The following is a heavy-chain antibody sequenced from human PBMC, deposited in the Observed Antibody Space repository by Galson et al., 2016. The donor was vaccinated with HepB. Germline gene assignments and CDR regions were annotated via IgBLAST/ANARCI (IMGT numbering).Heavy chain of an antibody. V-gene: IGHV3-21*01. D-gene: IGHD2-21*01. J-gene: IGHJ5*02. Sequence: SLRLSCAASGFNFLSYTMHWVRQAPGKGLEWVSSISSASSYVYYADSLEGRFTISRDNSKDSLYLEMNSLRDEDTATYYCAKDVVAAEGNWFDPWGQGTL. CDR2: ISSASSYV. CDR3: AKDVVAAEGNWFDP. CDR1: GFNFLSYT.